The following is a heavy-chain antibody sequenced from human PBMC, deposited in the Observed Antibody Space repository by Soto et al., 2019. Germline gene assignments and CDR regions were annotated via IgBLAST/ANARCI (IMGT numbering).Heavy chain of an antibody. CDR2: IYSTNNT. CDR1: GFTVSGNY. J-gene: IGHJ5*02. D-gene: IGHD5-12*01. CDR3: ARASIVSTMGGWLDP. Sequence: EVQLVESGGGLVQAGGSLRLSCAASGFTVSGNYMAWVRQAPGKGLEWVSIIYSTNNTYYADFVKGRYTMSTDNSKNTMWLQMNSLRAEDTAVYYCARASIVSTMGGWLDPWGQGARVSVSS. V-gene: IGHV3-66*01.